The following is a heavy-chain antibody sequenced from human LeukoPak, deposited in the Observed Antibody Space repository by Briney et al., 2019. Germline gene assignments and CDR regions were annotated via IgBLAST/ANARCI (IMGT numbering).Heavy chain of an antibody. CDR2: ISSSGSTI. V-gene: IGHV3-11*04. J-gene: IGHJ4*02. Sequence: GGSLRLFCAASEFTFSDYYMTWIRQAPGKGLEWVSYISSSGSTIYYAGSVKGRFTISRDNAKNSLYLQMNGLRAEDTAVYYCARNSPFTIFGVEHGDYFDYWGQGTPVTVSS. CDR3: ARNSPFTIFGVEHGDYFDY. CDR1: EFTFSDYY. D-gene: IGHD3-3*01.